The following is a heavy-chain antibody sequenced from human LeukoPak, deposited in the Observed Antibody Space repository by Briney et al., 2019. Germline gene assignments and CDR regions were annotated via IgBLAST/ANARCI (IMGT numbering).Heavy chain of an antibody. V-gene: IGHV3-74*01. CDR1: GFTFSSYW. CDR3: ARDNGGVDY. Sequence: PGGSLRLSWEASGFTFSSYWMHWVRQAPGKGLVWVSHINTDGSSTNYADSVRGRFTVSRDNAKNTLNLQMNSLRVEDTAVYYCARDNGGVDYWGQGTLVTVSS. D-gene: IGHD2-8*01. CDR2: INTDGSST. J-gene: IGHJ4*02.